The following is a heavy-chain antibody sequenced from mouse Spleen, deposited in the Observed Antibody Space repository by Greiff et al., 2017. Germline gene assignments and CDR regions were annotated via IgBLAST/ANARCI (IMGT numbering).Heavy chain of an antibody. CDR1: GFTFSSYA. D-gene: IGHD3-1*01. V-gene: IGHV5-9-3*01. Sequence: EVHLVESGGGLVKLGGSLKLSCAASGFTFSSYAMSWVRQTPEKRLEWVATISSGGGNTYYPDSVKGRFTISRDNAKNTLYLQMSSLKSEDTAMYYSTRAHYYAMDYWGQGTSVTVSS. CDR2: ISSGGGNT. CDR3: TRAHYYAMDY. J-gene: IGHJ4*01.